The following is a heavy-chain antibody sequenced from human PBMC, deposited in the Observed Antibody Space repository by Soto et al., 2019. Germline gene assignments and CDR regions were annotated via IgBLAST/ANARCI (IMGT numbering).Heavy chain of an antibody. D-gene: IGHD3-22*01. V-gene: IGHV3-33*01. CDR3: ARDSYYDSSGYCPTLGPFDP. CDR1: GFTFSSYG. Sequence: GGSLRLSCAASGFTFSSYGMHWVRQAPGKGLEWVAVIWYDGSNKYYADSVKGRFTISRDNSKNTLYLQMNSLRAEDTAVYYCARDSYYDSSGYCPTLGPFDPWGQGTLVTVSS. CDR2: IWYDGSNK. J-gene: IGHJ5*02.